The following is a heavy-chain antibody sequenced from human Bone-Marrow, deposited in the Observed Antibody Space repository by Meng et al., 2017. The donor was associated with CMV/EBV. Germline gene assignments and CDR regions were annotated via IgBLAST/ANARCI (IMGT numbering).Heavy chain of an antibody. J-gene: IGHJ3*02. Sequence: GGSLRLSCKVSGYSFTSYWIGWVRQMPGKGLEWMGIIYPGDSNTRYSPSFQGQVTISADKSISTAYLQWSSLKASDNAMYYCARPKTYCSSTRCAPGDDAFDIWGQGTRVTGSS. CDR1: GYSFTSYW. CDR3: ARPKTYCSSTRCAPGDDAFDI. CDR2: IYPGDSNT. V-gene: IGHV5-51*01. D-gene: IGHD2-2*01.